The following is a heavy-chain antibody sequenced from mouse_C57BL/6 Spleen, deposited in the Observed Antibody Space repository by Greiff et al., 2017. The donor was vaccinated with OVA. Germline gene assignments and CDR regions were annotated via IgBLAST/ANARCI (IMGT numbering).Heavy chain of an antibody. CDR1: GYTFTSYW. Sequence: QVYVKQPGAELVKPGASVKLSCKASGYTFTSYWMHWVKQRPGQGLEWIGMIHPNSGSTNYNEKFKSKATLTVDKSSSTAYMQLSSLTSEDSAVYYCALYYYGSSPFDYWGQGTTLTVSS. CDR2: IHPNSGST. V-gene: IGHV1-64*01. CDR3: ALYYYGSSPFDY. J-gene: IGHJ2*01. D-gene: IGHD1-1*01.